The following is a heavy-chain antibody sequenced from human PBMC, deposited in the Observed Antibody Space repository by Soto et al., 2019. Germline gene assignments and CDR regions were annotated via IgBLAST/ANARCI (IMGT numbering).Heavy chain of an antibody. CDR1: GGAFSSYA. Sequence: SVKVSCKASGGAFSSYAISWVRQAPGQGLEWMGGIIPIFGTANYAQKFQGRVTITADESTSTAYMELSSLRSEDTAVYYCARSDTAMGNFDYWGQGTLVTVSS. D-gene: IGHD5-18*01. V-gene: IGHV1-69*13. CDR3: ARSDTAMGNFDY. CDR2: IIPIFGTA. J-gene: IGHJ4*02.